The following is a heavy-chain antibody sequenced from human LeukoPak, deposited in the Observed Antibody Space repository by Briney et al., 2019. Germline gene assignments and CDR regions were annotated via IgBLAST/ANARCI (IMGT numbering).Heavy chain of an antibody. CDR1: GFTFSIYA. V-gene: IGHV3-49*03. J-gene: IGHJ5*02. Sequence: GGSLRLSGAASGFTFSIYAMSWFRQAPGKGLEWVGLIRSKAYGGTTEYAASVKGRFTISRDDSKSIAYLQMNSLKTEDTAVYYCTRDSSGYWYNWFDPWGQGTLVTVSS. D-gene: IGHD3-22*01. CDR3: TRDSSGYWYNWFDP. CDR2: IRSKAYGGTT.